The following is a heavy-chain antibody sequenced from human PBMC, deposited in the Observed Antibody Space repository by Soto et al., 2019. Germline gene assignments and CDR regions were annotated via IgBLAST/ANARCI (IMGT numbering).Heavy chain of an antibody. V-gene: IGHV3-13*01. J-gene: IGHJ4*02. Sequence: GGSLRLSCAGSGFTFSRYDMYWVRQVTGKGLEWVSGIGTAGATYYPASVKGRFTISRENAKNSLYLRMNSLRAGDTAVYYCARVMSYRGWPMFDYWGQGTLVTVSS. CDR2: IGTAGAT. CDR1: GFTFSRYD. D-gene: IGHD5-12*01. CDR3: ARVMSYRGWPMFDY.